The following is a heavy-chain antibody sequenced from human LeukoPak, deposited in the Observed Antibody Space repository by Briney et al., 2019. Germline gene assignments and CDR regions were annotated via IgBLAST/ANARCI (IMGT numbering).Heavy chain of an antibody. CDR1: GFTFSSYA. Sequence: GGSLRLSCAASGFTFSSYAMSWVRQAPGKGLEWVSAISGSGGSTYYADSVKGRFTISRDNSKNTLYLQMNSLRAEDTAVYYCAKKSSSRNSYYYYGMDVLGQGTTVTVSS. V-gene: IGHV3-23*01. CDR3: AKKSSSRNSYYYYGMDV. D-gene: IGHD1-1*01. CDR2: ISGSGGST. J-gene: IGHJ6*02.